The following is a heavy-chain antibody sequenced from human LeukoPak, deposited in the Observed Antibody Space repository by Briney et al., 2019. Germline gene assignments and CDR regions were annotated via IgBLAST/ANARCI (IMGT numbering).Heavy chain of an antibody. CDR2: INPGDAST. D-gene: IGHD2-15*01. Sequence: ASAKVSCKASGYIFTNYYLHWVRQAPGQGLEWVGIINPGDASTSHAQKFQGRVTMTRDTSTSTVYMDLSSLRSEDTAMYYCARVYCNGGSCYGEVFDYWGQGTLVTVSS. CDR3: ARVYCNGGSCYGEVFDY. CDR1: GYIFTNYY. J-gene: IGHJ4*02. V-gene: IGHV1-46*01.